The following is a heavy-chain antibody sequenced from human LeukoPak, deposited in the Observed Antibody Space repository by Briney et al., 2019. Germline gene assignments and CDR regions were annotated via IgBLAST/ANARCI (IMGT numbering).Heavy chain of an antibody. CDR3: ARAEGVVVPAAPFDY. D-gene: IGHD2-2*01. CDR1: GFTFSSYA. J-gene: IGHJ4*02. CDR2: ISYDGSNK. V-gene: IGHV3-30*04. Sequence: GGSLRLSCAASGFTFSSYAMHWVRQAPGKGLEWVAVISYDGSNKYYADSVKGRFTISRDNSKNTLYLQMNSLRAEDTAVYYCARAEGVVVPAAPFDYWGQGTLVTVSS.